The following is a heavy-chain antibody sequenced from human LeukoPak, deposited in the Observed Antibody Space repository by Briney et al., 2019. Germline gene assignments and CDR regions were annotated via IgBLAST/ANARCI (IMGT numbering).Heavy chain of an antibody. CDR3: ARVGPSGYGWGSDY. J-gene: IGHJ4*02. CDR2: IYYSGST. CDR1: GGSISSGGYY. V-gene: IGHV4-31*03. Sequence: TSQTLSLTCTVSGGSISSGGYYWSWIRQHPGKGLEWIGYIYYSGSTYYNPSLKSRVTISVDTSKNQFSLKLSSVTAEDTAVYYCARVGPSGYGWGSDYWSQGTLVTVSS. D-gene: IGHD5-12*01.